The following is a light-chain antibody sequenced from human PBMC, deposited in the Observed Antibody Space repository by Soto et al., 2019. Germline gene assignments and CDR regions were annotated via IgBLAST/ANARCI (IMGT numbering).Light chain of an antibody. J-gene: IGKJ4*01. V-gene: IGKV3-15*01. Sequence: EIVMTQSPATLFVSPGERATLSCRASQSVSSNLAWYQQKPGQAPRLLMYGISTRATGIPARFSGSGSGTEFTLTISSLQSEDFAIYYCQQHNNWPLTFGGGTKVEIK. CDR2: GIS. CDR1: QSVSSN. CDR3: QQHNNWPLT.